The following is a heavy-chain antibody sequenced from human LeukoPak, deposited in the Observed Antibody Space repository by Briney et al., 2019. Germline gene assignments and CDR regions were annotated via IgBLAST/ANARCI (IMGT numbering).Heavy chain of an antibody. J-gene: IGHJ4*02. CDR1: GFTFSSYA. D-gene: IGHD3-10*01. V-gene: IGHV3-23*01. CDR2: ISGSGGST. CDR3: ARSFGQLSSTYFDY. Sequence: GGSLRLSCAASGFTFSSYAMSWVRQAPGKGLEWVSAISGSGGSTYYADSVKGRFTISRDNSKNTLYLQMNSLRAEDTALYYCARSFGQLSSTYFDYWGQGTLVTVSS.